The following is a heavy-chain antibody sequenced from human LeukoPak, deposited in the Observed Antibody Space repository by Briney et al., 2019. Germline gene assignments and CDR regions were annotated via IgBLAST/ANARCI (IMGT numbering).Heavy chain of an antibody. J-gene: IGHJ4*02. CDR2: ISISGGST. D-gene: IGHD2/OR15-2a*01. V-gene: IGHV3-23*01. CDR3: AREGPRGNSQFDY. Sequence: GVLRLSCAASGFTFSSYAMSWVRQTPGKGLEWVSSISISGGSTYFTDSVKGRLTISRDNSKDTLFLQMNSLRAEDTAVYYCAREGPRGNSQFDYWGQGTLVTVSS. CDR1: GFTFSSYA.